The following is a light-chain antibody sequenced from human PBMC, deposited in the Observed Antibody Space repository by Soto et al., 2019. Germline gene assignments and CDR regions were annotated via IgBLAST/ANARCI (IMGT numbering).Light chain of an antibody. CDR2: GAS. J-gene: IGKJ3*01. CDR3: QQYGRSPDSLT. CDR1: QSVSSNY. V-gene: IGKV3-20*01. Sequence: EIVLTQSPGTLSLSPGERATLSCRASQSVSSNYLAWYQQKVGQAPRLLIYGASTRATAIPDRFSGSGSGTDFTLTISRLEPEDFAVYYCQQYGRSPDSLTFGPGTRVDFK.